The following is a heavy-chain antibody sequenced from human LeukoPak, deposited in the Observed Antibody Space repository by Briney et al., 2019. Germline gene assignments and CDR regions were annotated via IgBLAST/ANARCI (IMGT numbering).Heavy chain of an antibody. CDR2: INSDGSTT. CDR3: ARDPKYGDLVY. Sequence: GGSLRLSCAAFGVTVSGYWMNWVRQAPGKGLVWVARINSDGSTTTYADSVKGRFTISRDNAKNTLYLQMNSLRVDDTAVYYCARDPKYGDLVYWGQGTLVTVSS. CDR1: GVTVSGYW. J-gene: IGHJ4*02. V-gene: IGHV3-74*03. D-gene: IGHD4-17*01.